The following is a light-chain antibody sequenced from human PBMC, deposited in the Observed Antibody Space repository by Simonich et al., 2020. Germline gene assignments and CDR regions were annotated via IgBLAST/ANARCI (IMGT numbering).Light chain of an antibody. CDR1: QGISSY. V-gene: IGKV1-9*01. CDR3: QQLNSYPPYT. Sequence: IQLTQSPSSLSASVGDRVPITCRASQGISSYLAWYQQKPGKAPKLLIYAASTLQSGVPSRFSGSGSGTEFTLTISSLQPEDFATYYCQQLNSYPPYTFGQGTKLEIK. CDR2: AAS. J-gene: IGKJ2*01.